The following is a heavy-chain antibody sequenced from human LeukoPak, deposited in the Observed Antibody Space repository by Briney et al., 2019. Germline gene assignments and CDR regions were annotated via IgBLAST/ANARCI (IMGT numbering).Heavy chain of an antibody. CDR2: ISSSSSYI. J-gene: IGHJ4*02. V-gene: IGHV3-21*01. CDR3: ARDRLGGGSGISYYFDY. Sequence: GGSLRLSCAASGFTFSSYSMNWVRQAPGKGLEWVSSISSSSSYIYYADSVKGRFTISRDNAKNSLYLQMNSLRAEDTAVYYCARDRLGGGSGISYYFDYWGQGTLVTVSS. CDR1: GFTFSSYS. D-gene: IGHD4-23*01.